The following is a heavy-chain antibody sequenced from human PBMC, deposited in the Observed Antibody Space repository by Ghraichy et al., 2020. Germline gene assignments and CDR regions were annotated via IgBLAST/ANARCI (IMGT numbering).Heavy chain of an antibody. Sequence: GESLNISCAASGFTFSNYAMNWVRQAPGKGLEWVSGIIGDGGTTFHADSVRGRFTISRDNSKNTLYLQMNSLRVEDTAVYYCAKGYGMGFWGQGTTVTVS. CDR2: IIGDGGTT. CDR3: AKGYGMGF. CDR1: GFTFSNYA. V-gene: IGHV3-23*01. D-gene: IGHD2-15*01. J-gene: IGHJ6*02.